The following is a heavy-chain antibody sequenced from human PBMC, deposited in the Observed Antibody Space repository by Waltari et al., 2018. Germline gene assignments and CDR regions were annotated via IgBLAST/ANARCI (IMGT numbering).Heavy chain of an antibody. J-gene: IGHJ4*02. CDR1: GYPFTGHY. Sequence: QVQLVQSGAEVKKPGASVRVSCKASGYPFTGHYIHWVRQAPGQGLEWMGRINPNTGDTKFAQNFRVRVTMTRDTSISTAYMELSGLRSDDTAMYFCARREHFGDSLDYWGQGTLVAVSS. CDR3: ARREHFGDSLDY. V-gene: IGHV1-2*06. CDR2: INPNTGDT. D-gene: IGHD3-16*01.